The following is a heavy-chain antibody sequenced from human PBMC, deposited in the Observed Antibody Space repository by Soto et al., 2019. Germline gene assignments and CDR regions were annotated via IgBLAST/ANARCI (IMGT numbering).Heavy chain of an antibody. Sequence: QVQLVESGGGVVQPGRSLRLSCAASGFTFSSYAMHWVRQAPGKGLEWVAVISLDGSNKYYADSVKGRFTISRDNSKKTLYLQMISLRADDTAVYYCARVFGATLEMATIMSDYWGQGSLVTVSS. D-gene: IGHD5-12*01. CDR2: ISLDGSNK. CDR3: ARVFGATLEMATIMSDY. V-gene: IGHV3-30-3*01. J-gene: IGHJ4*02. CDR1: GFTFSSYA.